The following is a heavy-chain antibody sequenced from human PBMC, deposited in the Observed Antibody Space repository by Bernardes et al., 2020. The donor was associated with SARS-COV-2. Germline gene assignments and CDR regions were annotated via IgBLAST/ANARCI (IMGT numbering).Heavy chain of an antibody. CDR2: ISGSGGST. D-gene: IGHD2-2*01. CDR3: AKAETVVPAAIVHFQH. V-gene: IGHV3-23*01. J-gene: IGHJ1*01. CDR1: GFTFSSYS. Sequence: GSLRLSCAASGFTFSSYSMNWVRQAPGKGLEWVSAISGSGGSTYYADSVKGRFTISRDNSKNTLYLQMNSLRAEDTAVYYCAKAETVVPAAIVHFQHWGQGTLVTVSS.